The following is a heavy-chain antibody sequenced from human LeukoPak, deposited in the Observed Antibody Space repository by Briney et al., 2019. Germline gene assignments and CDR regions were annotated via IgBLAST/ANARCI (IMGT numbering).Heavy chain of an antibody. D-gene: IGHD3-22*01. Sequence: SETLSLTCTVYGGSFSGFYWTWIRQPPGKGLEWIGEISHRGGANYNPSLKSRVTISVDTSKNQLFLQLSSLTAADTAVYYCARADYYDSSAYYWDYFDYWGQGTLVTVSS. CDR1: GGSFSGFY. J-gene: IGHJ4*02. CDR3: ARADYYDSSAYYWDYFDY. V-gene: IGHV4-34*01. CDR2: ISHRGGA.